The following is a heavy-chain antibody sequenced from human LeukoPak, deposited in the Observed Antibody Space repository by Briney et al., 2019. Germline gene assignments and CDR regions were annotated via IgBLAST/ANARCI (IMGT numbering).Heavy chain of an antibody. CDR1: GGSISTYY. D-gene: IGHD6-6*01. CDR2: IYHSGST. Sequence: PSETLSLTCTVSGGSISTYYWNWIRQPPGKGLEWIGYIYHSGSTNYNPSLQSRVTISVDTSKNQFSLNLNSVTAADTAVYYCARGGAARLHFQDWGQGTLVTVSS. V-gene: IGHV4-59*01. CDR3: ARGGAARLHFQD. J-gene: IGHJ1*01.